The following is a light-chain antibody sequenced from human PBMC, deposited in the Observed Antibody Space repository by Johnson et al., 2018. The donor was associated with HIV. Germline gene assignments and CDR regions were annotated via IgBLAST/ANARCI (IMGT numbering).Light chain of an antibody. Sequence: QSVLTQPPSVSAAPGQKVTISCSGSSSNIGNNYVSWYQQLPGTAPKLLIYETNKRPSGIPDRFSGSKSRTSATLGITGLQTGDEADYYCGTWDSSWGVFGTGTKVTVL. J-gene: IGLJ1*01. CDR1: SSNIGNNY. CDR2: ETN. CDR3: GTWDSSWGV. V-gene: IGLV1-51*02.